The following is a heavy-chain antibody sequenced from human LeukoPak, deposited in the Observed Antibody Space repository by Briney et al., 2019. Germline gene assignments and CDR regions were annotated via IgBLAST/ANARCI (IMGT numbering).Heavy chain of an antibody. J-gene: IGHJ4*02. Sequence: GGSLRLSCAASGFTFSSYGMHWVRQAPGKGLEWVAVISYDGSNKYYADSVKGRFTISRDNSKNTLYLQMNSLRAEDTAVYYCAKAVGANYFDYWGQGTLVTVSS. CDR3: AKAVGANYFDY. CDR1: GFTFSSYG. V-gene: IGHV3-30*18. D-gene: IGHD1-26*01. CDR2: ISYDGSNK.